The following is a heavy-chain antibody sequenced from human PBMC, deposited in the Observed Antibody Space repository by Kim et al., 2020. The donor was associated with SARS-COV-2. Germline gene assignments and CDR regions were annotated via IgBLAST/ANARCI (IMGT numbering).Heavy chain of an antibody. Sequence: SETLSLTCTVSGDSISSSASYWGWIRQPPGKGLEWIGTIYFARSTHYNPSVKSRATISIDTSKNQFSLTLSSLTAAHTAAEYCARGTIVVVGGNGFDSWGQGTLVTVSS. CDR2: IYFARST. V-gene: IGHV4-39*07. J-gene: IGHJ4*02. CDR1: GDSISSSASY. CDR3: ARGTIVVVGGNGFDS. D-gene: IGHD2-21*01.